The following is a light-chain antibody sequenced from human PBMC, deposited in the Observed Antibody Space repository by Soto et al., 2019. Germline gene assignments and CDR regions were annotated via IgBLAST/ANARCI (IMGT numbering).Light chain of an antibody. CDR1: QSVSSN. J-gene: IGKJ4*01. V-gene: IGKV3-15*01. CDR3: QQYNNWPRT. Sequence: EILMTQSPATLSVSPGERATLSCRASQSVSSNLAWYQQKPGQAPRLVIYDTSTRATGIPARFSGSGSGTEFTLTISSLQSEDFAVYYCQQYNNWPRTFGGGTTVEIK. CDR2: DTS.